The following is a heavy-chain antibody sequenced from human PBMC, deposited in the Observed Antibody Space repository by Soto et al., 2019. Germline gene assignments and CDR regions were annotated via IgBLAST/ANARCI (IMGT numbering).Heavy chain of an antibody. CDR1: GYTFTSYY. V-gene: IGHV1-46*01. CDR2: INPSGGST. D-gene: IGHD5-12*01. CDR3: ANADEPATRDYYYGMDV. J-gene: IGHJ6*02. Sequence: GASVKVSCKASGYTFTSYYMHWVRQAPGQGLEWMGIINPSGGSTSYAQKLQGRVTMTRDTSTSTVYMELSSLRSEDTAVYYCANADEPATRDYYYGMDVWGQGTTVTVSS.